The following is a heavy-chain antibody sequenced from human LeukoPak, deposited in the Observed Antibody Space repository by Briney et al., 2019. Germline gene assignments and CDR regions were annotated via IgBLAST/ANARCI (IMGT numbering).Heavy chain of an antibody. D-gene: IGHD3-22*01. Sequence: GGSLRLSCAASGFTFSAYNMNWVRQAPGKGLEWLSYISSTSSTIYYADSVKGRFTISRDNAKNSLYLQMNSLRAEDTAVYYCARDYYNTSGYYYGGYWGQGTLATVSS. V-gene: IGHV3-48*01. CDR1: GFTFSAYN. J-gene: IGHJ4*02. CDR2: ISSTSSTI. CDR3: ARDYYNTSGYYYGGY.